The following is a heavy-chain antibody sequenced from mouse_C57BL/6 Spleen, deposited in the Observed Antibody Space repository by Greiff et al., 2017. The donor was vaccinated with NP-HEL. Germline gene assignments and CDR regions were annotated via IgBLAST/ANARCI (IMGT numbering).Heavy chain of an antibody. J-gene: IGHJ2*01. CDR3: TVITTGVATRFFDY. D-gene: IGHD1-1*01. Sequence: VQLQQSGAELVRPGASVKLSCTASGFNIKDYYMHWVKQRPEQGLEWIGRIDPEDGDTEYAPKFQGKATMTADTSSNTAYLQLSSLTSEDTAVYYCTVITTGVATRFFDYWGQGTTLTVSS. V-gene: IGHV14-1*01. CDR2: IDPEDGDT. CDR1: GFNIKDYY.